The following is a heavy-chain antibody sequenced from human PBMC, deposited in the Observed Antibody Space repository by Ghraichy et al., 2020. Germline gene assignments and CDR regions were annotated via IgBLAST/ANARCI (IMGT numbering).Heavy chain of an antibody. V-gene: IGHV3-21*01. CDR3: ARDLSLAMPGGFDY. J-gene: IGHJ4*02. D-gene: IGHD2-2*01. CDR1: GFTFSRYS. CDR2: ISSSSTYI. Sequence: GESLNISCAASGFTFSRYSMNWVRQAPGKGLEWVSTISSSSTYIYYADSVKGRFTISRDNAKNSLYLQMNSLRADDTAVYYCARDLSLAMPGGFDYCGQGTLVTVSS.